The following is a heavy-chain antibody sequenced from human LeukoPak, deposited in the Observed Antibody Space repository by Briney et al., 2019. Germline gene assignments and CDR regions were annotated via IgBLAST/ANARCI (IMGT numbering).Heavy chain of an antibody. CDR2: IYTSGST. J-gene: IGHJ3*02. CDR3: ARHVRELLGSAFDI. Sequence: PSETLSLTCTVSGGSISSYNWSWIRQPPGKGLEWIWYIYTSGSTNYNPSLKSRVTISVDTSKNQFSLKLSSVSAADTAVYYCARHVRELLGSAFDIWGQGTMVTVSS. CDR1: GGSISSYN. V-gene: IGHV4-4*09. D-gene: IGHD1-26*01.